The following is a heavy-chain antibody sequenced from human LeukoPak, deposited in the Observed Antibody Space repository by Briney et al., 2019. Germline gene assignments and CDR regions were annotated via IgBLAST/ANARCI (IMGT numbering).Heavy chain of an antibody. CDR1: GGSISSYY. D-gene: IGHD3-10*01. J-gene: IGHJ4*02. V-gene: IGHV4-59*08. CDR2: IYYSGST. CDR3: ARQVPRWFGDPNPRAGEIDY. Sequence: SETLSLTCTVSGGSISSYYWSWIRQPPGKGLEWIGYIYYSGSTNYNPSLKSRLTISVDTSKNHFSLKQSSVTAADTAVYYCARQVPRWFGDPNPRAGEIDYWGQGTLVTVSS.